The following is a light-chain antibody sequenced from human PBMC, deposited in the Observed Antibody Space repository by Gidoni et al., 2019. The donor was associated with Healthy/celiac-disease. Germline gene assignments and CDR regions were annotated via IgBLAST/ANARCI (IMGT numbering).Light chain of an antibody. Sequence: SPGTLSLSPGERATLSCRASQSVSSSYLAWYQQKPGQAPRLLIYGASSRATGIPDRFSGSGSGTDFTLTISRLEPEDFAVYYCQQYGRSPGTFGQXTKVEIK. J-gene: IGKJ1*01. V-gene: IGKV3-20*01. CDR2: GAS. CDR1: QSVSSSY. CDR3: QQYGRSPGT.